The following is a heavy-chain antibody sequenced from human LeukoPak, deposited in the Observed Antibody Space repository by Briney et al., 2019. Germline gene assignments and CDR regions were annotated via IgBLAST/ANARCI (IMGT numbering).Heavy chain of an antibody. CDR3: ARDEYDSSGYDGGGPYFDY. CDR1: GFTFSSYG. J-gene: IGHJ4*02. CDR2: IWYDGSNK. V-gene: IGHV3-33*01. D-gene: IGHD3-22*01. Sequence: GGSLRLSCAASGFTFSSYGMHWVRQAPGKGLEWVAVIWYDGSNKYYADSVKGRFTTSRDNSKNTLYLQMNSLRAEDTAVYYCARDEYDSSGYDGGGPYFDYWGQGTLVTVSS.